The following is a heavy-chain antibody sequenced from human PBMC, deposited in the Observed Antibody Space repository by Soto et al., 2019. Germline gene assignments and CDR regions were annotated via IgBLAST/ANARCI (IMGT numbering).Heavy chain of an antibody. CDR1: GFTFSSYA. D-gene: IGHD5-12*01. Sequence: EVQLLESGGGLVQPGGSLRLSCAASGFTFSSYAVSWVRQAPGKGLEWVSAISGSGGSTYYADSVKGRFTISRDNSKNTLYLQMNSLRAEDTAVYCCAKDCGYSYGYDAFDIWGQGTMVTVSS. V-gene: IGHV3-23*01. CDR3: AKDCGYSYGYDAFDI. CDR2: ISGSGGST. J-gene: IGHJ3*02.